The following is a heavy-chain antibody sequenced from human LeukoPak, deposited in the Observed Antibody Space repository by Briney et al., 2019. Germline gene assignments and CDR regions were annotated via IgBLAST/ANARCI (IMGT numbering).Heavy chain of an antibody. V-gene: IGHV1-46*01. CDR2: INPSGGST. J-gene: IGHJ4*02. Sequence: GASVKVSCKASGYTFTDYYINWVRQAPGQGLEWMGIINPSGGSTSYAQKFQGRVTMTRDMSTSTVYMELSSLRSEDTAVYYCARRGDGYNFDYWGQGTLVTVSS. CDR1: GYTFTDYY. D-gene: IGHD5-24*01. CDR3: ARRGDGYNFDY.